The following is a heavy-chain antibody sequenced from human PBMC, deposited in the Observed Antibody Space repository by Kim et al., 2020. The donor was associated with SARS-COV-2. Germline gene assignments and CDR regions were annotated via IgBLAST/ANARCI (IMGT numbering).Heavy chain of an antibody. CDR3: ARGLWSFDY. Sequence: GGSLRLSCTASGFTFSNYWMTWVRQAPGKGLEWVANIKQDGSEKDYVDSVKGRFTISRDNAKNSLYLQMNSLRAEDTAVYYCARGLWSFDYWGRGTLVTV. CDR2: IKQDGSEK. CDR1: GFTFSNYW. D-gene: IGHD2-21*01. J-gene: IGHJ4*02. V-gene: IGHV3-7*01.